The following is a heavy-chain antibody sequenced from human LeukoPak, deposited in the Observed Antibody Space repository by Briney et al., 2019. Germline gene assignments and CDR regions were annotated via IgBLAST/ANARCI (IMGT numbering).Heavy chain of an antibody. CDR1: GGSFSGYY. Sequence: SETLSLTCAVYGGSFSGYYWSWIRQPPGKGLEWIGEINHSGSTNYNPSLKSRVTISLDMSKKQFSLRLSSVTAADTAVYYCARGGYCTGGSCYSNWFDPWGQGTLVTVSS. J-gene: IGHJ5*02. CDR2: INHSGST. CDR3: ARGGYCTGGSCYSNWFDP. D-gene: IGHD2-15*01. V-gene: IGHV4-34*01.